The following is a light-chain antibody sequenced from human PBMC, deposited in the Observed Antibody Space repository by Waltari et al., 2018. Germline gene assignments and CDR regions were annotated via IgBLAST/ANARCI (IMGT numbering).Light chain of an antibody. CDR1: QRFGRY. Sequence: EVALTQSPGNLSLSPGETATLVCRASQRFGRYLVWYQQKSGQAPRLLLSGASTRATGIPDRFSGSGSGTDFSLTISRLEAEDFAVYYCQNHERLPATFGQGTKVEIK. J-gene: IGKJ1*01. CDR2: GAS. CDR3: QNHERLPAT. V-gene: IGKV3-20*01.